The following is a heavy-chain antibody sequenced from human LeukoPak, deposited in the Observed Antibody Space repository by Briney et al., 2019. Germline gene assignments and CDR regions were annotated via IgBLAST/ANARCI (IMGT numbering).Heavy chain of an antibody. D-gene: IGHD3-10*01. V-gene: IGHV3-20*04. CDR3: AKYYYGSGDIDY. J-gene: IGHJ4*02. CDR1: GFKFDDYG. CDR2: INWNGGST. Sequence: GGSLRLSCTASGFKFDDYGMSWVRHAPGKGLEWVSDINWNGGSTGYADSVKGRFTISRDNAKNSLSLQMNSLRDEDTALYYCAKYYYGSGDIDYWGQGTLVTVSS.